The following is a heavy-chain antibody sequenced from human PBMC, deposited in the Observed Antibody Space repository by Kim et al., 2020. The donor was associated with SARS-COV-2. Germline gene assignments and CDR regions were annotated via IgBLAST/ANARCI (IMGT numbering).Heavy chain of an antibody. CDR3: AKDLLVSYYDLLSGVLTK. CDR1: GFIFSNYG. D-gene: IGHD3-3*01. J-gene: IGHJ1*01. CDR2: ISYDGSQT. V-gene: IGHV3-30*18. Sequence: GGSLRLSCAASGFIFSNYGMHWVRQAPGKGLEWVAVISYDGSQTYYADSVRGRFTISRDNSKNTLFLQMNSLRAEDTAVYYCAKDLLVSYYDLLSGVLTKWGRGILVTVSS.